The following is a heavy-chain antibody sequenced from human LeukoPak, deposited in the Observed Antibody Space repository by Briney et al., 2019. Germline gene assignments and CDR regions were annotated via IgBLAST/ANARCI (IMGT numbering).Heavy chain of an antibody. V-gene: IGHV3-23*01. CDR2: IIGSGGST. Sequence: PGGSLSPSCAASGSSFSSYAFSGCRRPPGRGRRWVSAIIGSGGSTYYADSVQGRFTISRDNSKNTLYLQMNCLRAEETAVYYCAKSRIAARPTDYWGQGTLVTVSS. D-gene: IGHD6-6*01. CDR1: GSSFSSYA. CDR3: AKSRIAARPTDY. J-gene: IGHJ4*02.